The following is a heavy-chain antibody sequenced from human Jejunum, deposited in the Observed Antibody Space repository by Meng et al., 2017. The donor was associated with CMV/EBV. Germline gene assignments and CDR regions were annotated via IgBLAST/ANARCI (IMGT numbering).Heavy chain of an antibody. D-gene: IGHD3-22*01. V-gene: IGHV4-4*07. Sequence: QGHLQEPGPGRVRPSETRSLTCSVSGDSINNHFWSWIRRPAGKKLEWIGRISSSGNTNYTPSFKSRVIMSLDTSNNQFFLKLTSVTAADTALYYCARGESRGYYYFDYWGQGILVTVSS. CDR1: GDSINNHF. CDR2: ISSSGNT. CDR3: ARGESRGYYYFDY. J-gene: IGHJ4*02.